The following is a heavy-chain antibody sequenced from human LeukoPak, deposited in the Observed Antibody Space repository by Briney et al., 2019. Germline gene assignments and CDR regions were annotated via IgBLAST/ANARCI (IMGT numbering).Heavy chain of an antibody. CDR2: ISYDGSRK. Sequence: PGRSLRLSCSASGFTFGLYAMLGVRQASGKGLQWVAYISYDGSRKYYVDSVKGRFTISRDNSKNTLYLQTNSLRAEDTAVYYCGGYCSSNSCYISTADGMDVWGQGTTVTVSS. D-gene: IGHD2-2*02. J-gene: IGHJ6*02. CDR1: GFTFGLYA. CDR3: GGYCSSNSCYISTADGMDV. V-gene: IGHV3-30*04.